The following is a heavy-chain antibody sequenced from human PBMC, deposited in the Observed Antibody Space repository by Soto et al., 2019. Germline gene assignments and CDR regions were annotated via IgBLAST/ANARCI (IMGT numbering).Heavy chain of an antibody. CDR3: AREGGNRYYYYGMDV. Sequence: QVQLQQSGPGLVKPSQTLSLTCAISGDSVSSNSAAWNWIRQSPSRGLEWLGRTFYRSKWYNDYPVSVKSRTTLHPDTSKNPLSLQLNSVTPEDTAVYYCAREGGNRYYYYGMDVWGQGTTVTVSS. D-gene: IGHD6-25*01. J-gene: IGHJ6*02. CDR1: GDSVSSNSAA. V-gene: IGHV6-1*01. CDR2: TFYRSKWYN.